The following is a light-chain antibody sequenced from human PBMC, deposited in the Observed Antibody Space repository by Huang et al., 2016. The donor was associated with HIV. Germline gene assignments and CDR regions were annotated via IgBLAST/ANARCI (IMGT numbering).Light chain of an antibody. V-gene: IGKV3-11*01. CDR3: QQRSAWPLT. Sequence: EFVLTQSPATLSLSPGERATLACRASQSVRSYLAWYQQKPGQAPRLLIYAASNRATGIPARFSGSGSRTDFPLTISSLQSEDFAVYCCQQRSAWPLTFGGGTKVEI. CDR2: AAS. CDR1: QSVRSY. J-gene: IGKJ4*01.